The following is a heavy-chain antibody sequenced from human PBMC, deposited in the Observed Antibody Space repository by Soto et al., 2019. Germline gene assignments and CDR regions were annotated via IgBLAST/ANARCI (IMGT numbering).Heavy chain of an antibody. CDR2: ISYDGSNK. J-gene: IGHJ6*02. CDR1: GCTFSSYA. Sequence: AGGSLRLSWAAPGCTFSSYAMHWFREARVNGLEGVAFISYDGSNKYYADSVKGRFTISRDNSKNTLYLQMNSLRAEDTAVYYCAREYSSSWYGLDYYYGMDVWGQATTVTVSS. D-gene: IGHD6-13*01. V-gene: IGHV3-30-3*01. CDR3: AREYSSSWYGLDYYYGMDV.